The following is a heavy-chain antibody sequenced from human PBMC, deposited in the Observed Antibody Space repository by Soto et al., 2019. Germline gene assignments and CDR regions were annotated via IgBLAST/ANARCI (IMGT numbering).Heavy chain of an antibody. J-gene: IGHJ4*02. Sequence: GGSLRLSCAAYGFTFSSYSMNWVRQAPGKGLEWVSSISSSSSYIYYADSVKGRFTISRDNAKNSLYLQMNSLRAEDTAVYYCARDGVAARRTSDYWGQGTLVTVSS. CDR2: ISSSSSYI. CDR3: ARDGVAARRTSDY. CDR1: GFTFSSYS. V-gene: IGHV3-21*01. D-gene: IGHD6-6*01.